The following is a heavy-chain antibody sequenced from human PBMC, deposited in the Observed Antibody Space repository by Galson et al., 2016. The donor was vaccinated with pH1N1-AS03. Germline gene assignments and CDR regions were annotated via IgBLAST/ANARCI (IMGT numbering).Heavy chain of an antibody. CDR1: GFTFSSYA. J-gene: IGHJ4*02. CDR3: ARGPVSYSNYWFPPPDY. CDR2: ISGNGVST. V-gene: IGHV3-64*01. Sequence: SLRLSCAASGFTFSSYAMYWVRQAPGKGLEYVSAISGNGVSTYYANSVKGRFTISRDNSKNTLYLQMGSLRAEGMAVYYCARGPVSYSNYWFPPPDYWGQGTLVIVSS. D-gene: IGHD6-13*01.